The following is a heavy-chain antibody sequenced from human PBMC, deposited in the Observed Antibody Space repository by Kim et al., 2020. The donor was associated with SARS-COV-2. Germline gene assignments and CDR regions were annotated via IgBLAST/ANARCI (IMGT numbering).Heavy chain of an antibody. CDR2: IVGDGGNP. J-gene: IGHJ5*01. CDR3: AKDAILYNKRWDGFDS. V-gene: IGHV3-23*01. Sequence: GGSLRLSCAASGFIFGNYAMTWVRQAPGKGLQWGSSIVGDGGNPRYSDSVKGRFTVSKDNSKDTLYLQMNSLRVEDTAFYYCAKDAILYNKRWDGFDSWG. D-gene: IGHD1-1*01. CDR1: GFIFGNYA.